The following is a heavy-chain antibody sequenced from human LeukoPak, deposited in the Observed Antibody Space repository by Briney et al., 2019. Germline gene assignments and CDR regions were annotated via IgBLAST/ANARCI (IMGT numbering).Heavy chain of an antibody. CDR2: IYHSGST. J-gene: IGHJ4*02. V-gene: IGHV4-4*02. D-gene: IGHD4-17*01. CDR3: AGNGYYSVDY. Sequence: SGTLSLTCAVSGGSISTNWWSWVRQPPGKGLEWIGEIYHSGSTNYNPSLKSRVTMSVDKSKNQFSLKLSYVTAADTAVYYCAGNGYYSVDYWGEGTLVTVSS. CDR1: GGSISTNW.